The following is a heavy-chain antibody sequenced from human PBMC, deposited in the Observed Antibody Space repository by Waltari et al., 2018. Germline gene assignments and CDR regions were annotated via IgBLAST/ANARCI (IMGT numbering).Heavy chain of an antibody. D-gene: IGHD2-21*02. CDR1: VFLAGL. CDR3: AKGDCGSDCYYFQH. Sequence: QVQLVESGGGVVQPGRSLSLSCTAPVFLAGLPWVRQAPGKGLEWVALISSDGSNERYADSAKGRFTISRDSSKNTLYLQMNSLRPEDTAVYYCAKGDCGSDCYYFQHWGQGTLVVVSS. J-gene: IGHJ1*01. V-gene: IGHV3-30*18. CDR2: ISSDGSNE.